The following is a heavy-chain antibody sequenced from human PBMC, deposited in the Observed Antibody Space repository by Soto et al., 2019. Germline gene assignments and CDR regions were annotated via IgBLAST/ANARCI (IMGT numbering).Heavy chain of an antibody. CDR2: INSDGSVS. J-gene: IGHJ6*03. D-gene: IGHD2-15*01. Sequence: EVQLVESGGGLVQPGGSLRLSCAASGFTFSNYWLYWVRQAPGTGLEWVSRINSDGSVSSYADSVKGRLTISRDNIKNPVYLQTDRLRAADTVVYYSARGDCVGGTCYSTAGSFYYYMDVWCKGTRVTFFS. CDR3: ARGDCVGGTCYSTAGSFYYYMDV. V-gene: IGHV3-74*02. CDR1: GFTFSNYW.